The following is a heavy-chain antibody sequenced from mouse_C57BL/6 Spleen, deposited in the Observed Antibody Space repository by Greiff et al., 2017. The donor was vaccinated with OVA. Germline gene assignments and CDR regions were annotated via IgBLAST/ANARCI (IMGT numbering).Heavy chain of an antibody. CDR2: IDPSDSET. CDR3: ARTGALRYAMDY. D-gene: IGHD4-1*01. CDR1: GYTFTSYW. Sequence: VQLQQPGAELVRPGSSVKLSCKASGYTFTSYWMHWVKQRPIQGLEWIGNIDPSDSETPYNQKFKDKATLTVDKPSSTAYMQLRSLTSEDSAIYYSARTGALRYAMDYWGQGTSVTVSS. V-gene: IGHV1-52*01. J-gene: IGHJ4*01.